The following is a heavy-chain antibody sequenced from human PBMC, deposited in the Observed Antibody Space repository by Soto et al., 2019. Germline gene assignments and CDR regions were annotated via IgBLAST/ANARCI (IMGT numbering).Heavy chain of an antibody. V-gene: IGHV4-30-4*02. CDR3: ARMELPYSSSGNWFDP. CDR1: GGSISSGDYF. D-gene: IGHD6-13*01. Sequence: SETLSLTCTVSGGSISSGDYFWSWIRQHPGKGLEWIGYIYYSGSTYYNPSLKSRVTISVDTSKNQVVLTMTNMDPVDTATYYCARMELPYSSSGNWFDPWGQGTLVTVSS. CDR2: IYYSGST. J-gene: IGHJ5*02.